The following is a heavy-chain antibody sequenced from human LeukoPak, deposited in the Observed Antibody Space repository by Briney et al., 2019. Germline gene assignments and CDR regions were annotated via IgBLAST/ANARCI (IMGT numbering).Heavy chain of an antibody. V-gene: IGHV4-34*01. CDR2: INRSGGT. CDR1: GVSFSGYY. D-gene: IGHD2-15*01. J-gene: IGHJ3*01. CDR3: ARVGPANDVFDF. Sequence: AETLSLTCAVYGVSFSGYYWSWIRQPPGKGLEWVAEINRSGGTTYNPSLKSRVTISVDTYKNKFSLKLSSVIAADKAVYYSARVGPANDVFDFWGQGTMVTVSS.